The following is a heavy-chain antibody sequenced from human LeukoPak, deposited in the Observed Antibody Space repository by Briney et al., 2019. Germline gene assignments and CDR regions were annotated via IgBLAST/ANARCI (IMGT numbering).Heavy chain of an antibody. CDR2: ISYDGSNK. J-gene: IGHJ3*02. Sequence: GGSLRLSCAASGFTFSSYGMHWVRQAPGKGLEWVAVISYDGSNKYYADSVKGRFTISRDNSKNTLYLQMNSLRAEDTAVYYCARVAVAGSVSGAFDIWGQGTMVTVSS. D-gene: IGHD6-19*01. V-gene: IGHV3-30*03. CDR3: ARVAVAGSVSGAFDI. CDR1: GFTFSSYG.